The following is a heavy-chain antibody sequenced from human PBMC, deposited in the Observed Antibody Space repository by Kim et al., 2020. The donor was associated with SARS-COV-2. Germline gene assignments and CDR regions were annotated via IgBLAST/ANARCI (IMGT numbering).Heavy chain of an antibody. V-gene: IGHV7-4-1*02. CDR1: GYTFTSYA. Sequence: ASVKVSCKASGYTFTSYAMNWVRQAPGQGLEWMGWINTNTGNPTYAQGFTGRFVFSLDTSVSTAYLQISSLKAEDTAVYYCARDFWSGWTLGRIVDYYYYGMDVWGQGTTVTVSS. J-gene: IGHJ6*02. D-gene: IGHD3-3*01. CDR3: ARDFWSGWTLGRIVDYYYYGMDV. CDR2: INTNTGNP.